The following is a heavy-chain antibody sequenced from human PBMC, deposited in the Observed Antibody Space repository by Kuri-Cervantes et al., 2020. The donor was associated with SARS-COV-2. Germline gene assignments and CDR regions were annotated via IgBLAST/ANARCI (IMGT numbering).Heavy chain of an antibody. Sequence: ESLKISCTGSGDSISSSAYHWGWIRQPPGKGLEWIGNIYYSGSTYYNPSLKSRVTISVDTSRNQFSLKLSSVTAADTAVYYCARLEPTMVRIAGDGGGFDYWGQGTLVTVSS. CDR1: GDSISSSAYH. J-gene: IGHJ4*02. V-gene: IGHV4-39*01. D-gene: IGHD3-10*01. CDR3: ARLEPTMVRIAGDGGGFDY. CDR2: IYYSGST.